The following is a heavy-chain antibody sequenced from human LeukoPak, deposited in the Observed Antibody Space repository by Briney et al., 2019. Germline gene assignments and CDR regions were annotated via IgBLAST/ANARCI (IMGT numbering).Heavy chain of an antibody. V-gene: IGHV7-4-1*02. CDR1: GYTFTSYY. CDR2: INTNTGNP. D-gene: IGHD3-3*01. Sequence: ASVKVSCKASGYTFTSYYMHWVRQAPGQGLEWMGWINTNTGNPTYAQGFTGRFVFSLDTSVSTAYLQISSLKAEDTAVYYCARVGGGYDFWSGYYGYYYYGMDVWGQGTTVTVSS. CDR3: ARVGGGYDFWSGYYGYYYYGMDV. J-gene: IGHJ6*02.